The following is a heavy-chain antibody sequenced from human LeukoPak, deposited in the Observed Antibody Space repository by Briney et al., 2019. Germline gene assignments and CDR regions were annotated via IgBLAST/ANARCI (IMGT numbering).Heavy chain of an antibody. D-gene: IGHD2-2*02. V-gene: IGHV5-51*01. Sequence: PGESLQISGKGSGFNFTSYWIGWVRPMPGKGLEWMGIIYPGYSDTRYSPSFQGQVTISADKSISTAYLQWTSLKASDTAMYYCARPYCSSTSCYNRFDYWGQGTLVTVSS. CDR3: ARPYCSSTSCYNRFDY. CDR1: GFNFTSYW. CDR2: IYPGYSDT. J-gene: IGHJ4*02.